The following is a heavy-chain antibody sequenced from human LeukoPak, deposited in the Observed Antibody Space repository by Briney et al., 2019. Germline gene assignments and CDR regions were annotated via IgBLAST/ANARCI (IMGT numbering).Heavy chain of an antibody. CDR3: ARDSTLGAIGSDDAFDI. J-gene: IGHJ3*02. Sequence: GASVKVSCKASGYTFTSYAMNWVRQAPGQGLEWMGWINPNSGGTNYAQKFQGRVTMTRDTSISTAYMELSRLRSDDTAVYYCARDSTLGAIGSDDAFDIWGQGTMVTVSS. D-gene: IGHD1-26*01. CDR1: GYTFTSYA. V-gene: IGHV1-2*02. CDR2: INPNSGGT.